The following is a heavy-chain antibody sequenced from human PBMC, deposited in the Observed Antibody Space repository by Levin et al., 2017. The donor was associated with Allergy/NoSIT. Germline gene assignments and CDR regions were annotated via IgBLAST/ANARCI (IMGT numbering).Heavy chain of an antibody. V-gene: IGHV4-30-2*01. CDR3: ARVAGYSYGYYFDY. J-gene: IGHJ4*02. Sequence: PSETLSLTCAVSGGSISSGGYSWSWIRQPPGKGLEWIGNIYLSGSTYYNPSLKSRVTISVDRSKNQFSLNFSSVTAADTAVYYCARVAGYSYGYYFDYWGQGTLVTVSS. CDR1: GGSISSGGYS. CDR2: IYLSGST. D-gene: IGHD5-18*01.